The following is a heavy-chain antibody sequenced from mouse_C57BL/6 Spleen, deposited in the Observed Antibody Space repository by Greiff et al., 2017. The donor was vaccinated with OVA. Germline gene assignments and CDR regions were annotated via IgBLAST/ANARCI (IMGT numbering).Heavy chain of an antibody. V-gene: IGHV5-17*01. CDR3: ARRTGTGDYAMDY. J-gene: IGHJ4*01. CDR2: ISSGSSTI. CDR1: GFTFSDYG. D-gene: IGHD4-1*01. Sequence: DVHLVESGGGLVKPGGSLKLSCAASGFTFSDYGMHWVRQAPEKGLEWVAYISSGSSTIYYADTVKGRFTISRDNAKNTLFLQMTSLRSEDTAMYYCARRTGTGDYAMDYWGQGTSVTVSS.